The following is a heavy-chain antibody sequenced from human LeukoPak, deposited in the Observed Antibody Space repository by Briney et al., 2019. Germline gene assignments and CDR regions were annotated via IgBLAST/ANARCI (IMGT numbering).Heavy chain of an antibody. CDR2: IYSGGST. J-gene: IGHJ3*02. Sequence: GGSLRLSCAASGFTVSSNYMSWVRQAPGKWLEWVSIIYSGGSTFYADSVKGRFTISRDNSKNTLYLQMNSLRAEGTAVYYCARGGSYLSAFDIWGQGTMVTVSS. CDR1: GFTVSSNY. CDR3: ARGGSYLSAFDI. D-gene: IGHD1-26*01. V-gene: IGHV3-53*01.